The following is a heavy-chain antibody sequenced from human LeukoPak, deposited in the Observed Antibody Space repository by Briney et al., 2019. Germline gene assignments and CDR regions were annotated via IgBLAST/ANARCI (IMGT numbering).Heavy chain of an antibody. CDR2: ISGSTGST. V-gene: IGHV3-23*01. J-gene: IGHJ3*02. CDR1: GFTFSNYA. CDR3: ARDPGDYYGSGSSDAFDI. Sequence: PGGSLRLSCAASGFTFSNYAMNWVRQAPGKGLEWVSLISGSTGSTYYADSVKGRFSISRDNSKNTIYLQMNSLRAEDTAVYYCARDPGDYYGSGSSDAFDIWGQGTMVTVSS. D-gene: IGHD3-10*01.